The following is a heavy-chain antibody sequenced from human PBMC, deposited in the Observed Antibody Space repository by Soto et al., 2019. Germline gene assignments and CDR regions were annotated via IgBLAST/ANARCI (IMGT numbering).Heavy chain of an antibody. D-gene: IGHD3-22*01. J-gene: IGHJ4*02. V-gene: IGHV3-30*18. CDR3: AKASNNYYDGSGHIDY. Sequence: QVQLVESGGGVVQPGRSLRLSCAASGFTFSTYGMHWVRQAPGKGLEWVAFISYDGSNKYYADSVKGRFTISRDNSKNXLYLQMNSLRAEDTAVYYCAKASNNYYDGSGHIDYWGQGTLVTVSS. CDR1: GFTFSTYG. CDR2: ISYDGSNK.